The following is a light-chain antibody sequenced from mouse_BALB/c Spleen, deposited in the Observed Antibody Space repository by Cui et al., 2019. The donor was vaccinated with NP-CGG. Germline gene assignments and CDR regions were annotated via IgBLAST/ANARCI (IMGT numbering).Light chain of an antibody. CDR1: TGAVTTNNY. V-gene: IGLV1*01. J-gene: IGLJ1*01. CDR2: GTN. Sequence: QAVVTQESALTTSPGETVTLTCRSNTGAVTTNNYANGVQEKPDHLFTGLIGGTNNRAPGVPARFSGSLIGDKAALTITGAQTGDEAIYFCALWYSNHWVFGGGTKLTVL. CDR3: ALWYSNHWV.